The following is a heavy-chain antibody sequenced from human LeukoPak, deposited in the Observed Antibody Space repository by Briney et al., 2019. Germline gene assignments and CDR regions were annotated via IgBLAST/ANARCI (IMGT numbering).Heavy chain of an antibody. D-gene: IGHD3-3*01. J-gene: IGHJ4*02. CDR1: GVNFSSYW. CDR2: IKQDGSEE. CDR3: ARDAYYDFWSGYPRYFDY. Sequence: PGGSLRLSCAVSGVNFSSYWMSWVRQAPGKGLEWVANIKQDGSEEYYVDSVKGRFTTSTDNAKNSLYLQMNSLRAEDTAVYYCARDAYYDFWSGYPRYFDYWGQGTLVTVSS. V-gene: IGHV3-7*01.